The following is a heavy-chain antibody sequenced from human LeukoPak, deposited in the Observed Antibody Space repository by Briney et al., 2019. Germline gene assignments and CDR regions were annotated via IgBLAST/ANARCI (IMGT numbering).Heavy chain of an antibody. CDR3: ARGRYYGSGSKNWFDS. J-gene: IGHJ5*01. D-gene: IGHD3-10*01. V-gene: IGHV1-69*02. CDR2: IIPILGVP. CDR1: GDTFSDYT. Sequence: SVKVSCKTSGDTFSDYTLNWVRQGPGQGHEWMGRIIPILGVPTYAQKFQDRVTITADRSTNTAYMELNSLKPEDTAMYYCARGRYYGSGSKNWFDSWGQGTLVTVSS.